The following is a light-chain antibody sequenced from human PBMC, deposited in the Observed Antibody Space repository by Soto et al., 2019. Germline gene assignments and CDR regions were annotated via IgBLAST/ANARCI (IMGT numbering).Light chain of an antibody. CDR2: KAS. CDR3: MQDLQYPLK. V-gene: IGKV1-5*03. Sequence: EIHISHSQSALPLSLSYRVTLTFRASQTISRWLAWYQQKPGKAPKLLIYKASTLKSGVPSRFSGSGSGTDFTLKIRSVEAEDVGHYYCMQDLQYPLKFGQGTRLAIK. CDR1: QTISRW. J-gene: IGKJ5*01.